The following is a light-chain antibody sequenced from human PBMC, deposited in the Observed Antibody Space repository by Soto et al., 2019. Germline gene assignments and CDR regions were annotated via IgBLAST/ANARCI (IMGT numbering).Light chain of an antibody. CDR1: SSNIGGNT. Sequence: QSVLTQPPSASGTPGQRVTISCSGSSSNIGGNTVNWYQQLPGTAPKLLIFGNTQRPSGVPDRFSGSKSGTSASLAISGLQSEDEADYSCAAWDDSLNGWVFGGGTKLTVL. CDR3: AAWDDSLNGWV. CDR2: GNT. J-gene: IGLJ3*02. V-gene: IGLV1-44*01.